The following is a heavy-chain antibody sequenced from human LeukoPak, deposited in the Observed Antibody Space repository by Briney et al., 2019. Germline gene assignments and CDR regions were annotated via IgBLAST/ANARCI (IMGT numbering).Heavy chain of an antibody. D-gene: IGHD3-9*01. V-gene: IGHV1-8*02. CDR2: MNPNSGNT. CDR3: ASSYDILTGSDY. J-gene: IGHJ4*02. Sequence: ASVKVSCKASGYTFTSYGISWVRQATGQGLEWMGWMNPNSGNTGYAQKFQGRVTMTRNTSISTAYMELSSLRSEDTAVYYCASSYDILTGSDYWGQGTLVTVSS. CDR1: GYTFTSYG.